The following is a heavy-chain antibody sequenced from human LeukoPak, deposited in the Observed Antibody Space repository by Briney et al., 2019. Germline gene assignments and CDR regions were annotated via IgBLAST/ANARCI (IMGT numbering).Heavy chain of an antibody. CDR2: ISSSSSYI. J-gene: IGHJ4*02. CDR1: GFTFSGYS. CDR3: ARDPDYYDSSGYYHLDY. Sequence: GGSLRLSCAASGFTFSGYSMNWVRQAPGKGLEWVSSISSSSSYIYYADSVKGRFTISRDNAKNSLYLQNNSLTAEDTAVYYCARDPDYYDSSGYYHLDYWGQGTLVTVSS. D-gene: IGHD3-22*01. V-gene: IGHV3-21*01.